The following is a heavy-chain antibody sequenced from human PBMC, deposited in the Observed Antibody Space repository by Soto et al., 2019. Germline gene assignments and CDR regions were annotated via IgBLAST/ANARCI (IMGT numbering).Heavy chain of an antibody. V-gene: IGHV4-59*08. CDR3: ARLTYQYYDFWSGYKDLYYYYYMDV. Sequence: SETLSLTCTVSGGSISSYYWSWIRQPPGKGLEWIGYIYYSGSTNYNPSLKSRVTISVDTSKNQFSLKLSSVTAADTAVYYCARLTYQYYDFWSGYKDLYYYYYMDVWGKGTTVTVSS. CDR2: IYYSGST. D-gene: IGHD3-3*01. J-gene: IGHJ6*03. CDR1: GGSISSYY.